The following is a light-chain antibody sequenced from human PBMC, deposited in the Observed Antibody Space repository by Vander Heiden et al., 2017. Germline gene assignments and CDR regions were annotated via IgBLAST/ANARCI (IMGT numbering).Light chain of an antibody. J-gene: IGKJ4*01. Sequence: EIVLTQSPGTLSLSPGERATLSCRASQSVSSSYLAWYQQKPGQSPMLLIYGASSRATGIPDRFSGSGYGTDFTLTISRLEPEEFAVYYCQQYGIAHQSLLTFGGGTKVEIK. CDR1: QSVSSSY. V-gene: IGKV3-20*01. CDR3: QQYGIAHQSLLT. CDR2: GAS.